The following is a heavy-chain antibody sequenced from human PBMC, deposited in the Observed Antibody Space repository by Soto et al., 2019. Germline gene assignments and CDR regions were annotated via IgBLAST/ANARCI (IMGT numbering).Heavy chain of an antibody. Sequence: QVQLQESGPGLVKPSGTLSLTCAVSGGSISSSNWWSWVRQPPGKGLEWIGEIYHSGSTNYNPSLKSRVTISVDKSKNQLYMKLSYVTAADTAVYYCARQWMVLHGAFDIWGQGPIVTVSS. J-gene: IGHJ3*02. V-gene: IGHV4-4*02. CDR2: IYHSGST. D-gene: IGHD6-19*01. CDR1: GGSISSSNW. CDR3: ARQWMVLHGAFDI.